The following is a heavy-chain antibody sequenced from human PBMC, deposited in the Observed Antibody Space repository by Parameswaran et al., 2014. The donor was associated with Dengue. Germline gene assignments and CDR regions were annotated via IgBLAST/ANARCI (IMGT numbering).Heavy chain of an antibody. D-gene: IGHD2-2*02. V-gene: IGHV3-23*01. Sequence: RWIRQPPGKGLEWVSAISGSGGSTYYADSVKGRFTISRDNSKNTLYLQMNSLRAEDTAVYYCAKWPYCSSTSCYITRFDYWGQGTLVTVSS. CDR2: ISGSGGST. CDR3: AKWPYCSSTSCYITRFDY. J-gene: IGHJ4*02.